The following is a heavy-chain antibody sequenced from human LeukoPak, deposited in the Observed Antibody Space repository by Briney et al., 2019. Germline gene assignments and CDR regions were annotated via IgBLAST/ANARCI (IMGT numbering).Heavy chain of an antibody. CDR3: ARGRRDSGYDSPFDY. V-gene: IGHV4-4*07. J-gene: IGHJ4*02. CDR2: IYTSGST. CDR1: GGSISSYY. Sequence: NPSETPSLTCTVSGGSISSYYWSWIRQPAGKGLEWIGRIYTSGSTNYNPSLKSRVTMSVDTSKNQFSLKLSSVTAADTAVYYCARGRRDSGYDSPFDYWGQGTLVTVSS. D-gene: IGHD5-12*01.